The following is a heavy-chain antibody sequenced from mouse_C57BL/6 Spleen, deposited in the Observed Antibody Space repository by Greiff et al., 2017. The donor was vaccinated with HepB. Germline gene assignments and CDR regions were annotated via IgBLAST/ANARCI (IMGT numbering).Heavy chain of an antibody. J-gene: IGHJ3*01. CDR1: GYSITSGYY. D-gene: IGHD2-4*01. V-gene: IGHV3-6*01. CDR3: ARIYYDYDGPY. CDR2: ISYDGSN. Sequence: EVQLQESGPGLVKPSQSLSLTCSVTGYSITSGYYWNWIRQFPGNKLEWMGYISYDGSNNYNPSLKNRISITRDTSKNQFFLKLNSVTTEDTATYYCARIYYDYDGPYWGQGTLVTVSA.